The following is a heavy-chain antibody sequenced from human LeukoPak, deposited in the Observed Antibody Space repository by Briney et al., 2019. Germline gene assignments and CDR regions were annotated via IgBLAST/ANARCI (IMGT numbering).Heavy chain of an antibody. CDR3: GTETAEYYAAGSYSNNWFGT. J-gene: IGHJ5*02. CDR1: GFTFSSNS. Sequence: PGGSLRLSCTVSGFTFSSNSWSWVRQAPGKGLEWVSFIYSSGNTHSSDSVKSRFTISIDNSKNPLYLQLNSLRGADTAVYYCGTETAEYYAAGSYSNNWFGTWGQGTLVTVSS. D-gene: IGHD3-10*01. V-gene: IGHV3-53*01. CDR2: IYSSGNT.